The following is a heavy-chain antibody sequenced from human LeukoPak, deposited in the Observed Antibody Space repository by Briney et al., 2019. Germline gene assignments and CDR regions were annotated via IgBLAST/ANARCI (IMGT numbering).Heavy chain of an antibody. D-gene: IGHD6-13*01. Sequence: PSETLSLTCTVSGGSISSSSYYWGWIRQPPGKGLEWIGSIYYSGSTYYHPSLTSRVTISVDTSKNQFSLKLSSVTAADTAVYYCTRLDSSSWYPDYWGQGTLVTVSS. CDR1: GGSISSSSYY. V-gene: IGHV4-39*01. J-gene: IGHJ4*02. CDR2: IYYSGST. CDR3: TRLDSSSWYPDY.